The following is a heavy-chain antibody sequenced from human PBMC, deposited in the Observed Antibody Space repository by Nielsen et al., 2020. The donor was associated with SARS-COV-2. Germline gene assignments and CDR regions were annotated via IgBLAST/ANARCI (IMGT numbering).Heavy chain of an antibody. D-gene: IGHD3-22*01. Sequence: SETLSLTCSVSGVSISSGGYYWSWIRQHPGKGLLWIGYIYYSGSTYYNPSLKSRVTISVDTSKNQFSLKLSSVTAADTAVYYCARAPITMIVVVNAFDIWGQGTMVTVSS. CDR2: IYYSGST. CDR3: ARAPITMIVVVNAFDI. CDR1: GVSISSGGYY. J-gene: IGHJ3*02. V-gene: IGHV4-31*03.